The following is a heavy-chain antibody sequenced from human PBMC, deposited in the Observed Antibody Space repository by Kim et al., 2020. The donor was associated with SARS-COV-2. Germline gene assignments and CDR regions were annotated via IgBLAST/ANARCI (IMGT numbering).Heavy chain of an antibody. V-gene: IGHV1-18*04. J-gene: IGHJ4*02. D-gene: IGHD3-3*01. CDR3: ARVPTIFGVVITVLFDY. CDR1: GYTFTSYG. CDR2: ISAYNGNT. Sequence: ASVKVSCKASGYTFTSYGISWVRQAPGQGLEWMGWISAYNGNTNYAQKLQGRVTMTTDTSTSTAYMELRSLRSDDTAVYYCARVPTIFGVVITVLFDYWGQGTLVTVSS.